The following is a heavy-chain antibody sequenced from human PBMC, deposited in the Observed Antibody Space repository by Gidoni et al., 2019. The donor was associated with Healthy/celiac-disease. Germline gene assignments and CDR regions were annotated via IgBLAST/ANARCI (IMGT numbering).Heavy chain of an antibody. CDR3: ARVQWLGQRVLDY. V-gene: IGHV1-46*01. CDR1: GYTFTSYY. Sequence: KVSCKASGYTFTSYYMHWVRQAPGQGLEWMGRINPSGGSTSYAQKFQGRVNMTRDTSTSTVYMEMSSLRAEDTAVYYCARVQWLGQRVLDYWGQGTLVTVSS. J-gene: IGHJ4*02. D-gene: IGHD6-19*01. CDR2: INPSGGST.